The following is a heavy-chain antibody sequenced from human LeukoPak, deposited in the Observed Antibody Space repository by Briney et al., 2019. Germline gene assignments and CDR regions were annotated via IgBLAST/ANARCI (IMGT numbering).Heavy chain of an antibody. CDR1: GYIFTSYS. J-gene: IGHJ5*02. CDR2: INPSGGST. V-gene: IGHV1-46*01. D-gene: IGHD4-23*01. Sequence: EASVKVSCKASGYIFTSYSMHWVRQAPGQGLEWMGLINPSGGSTSYAQKFQGRVTMTRDMSTSTDYMELSSLRSEDTAVYYCARDNSVEDTAWWFDPWGQGTLVTVSS. CDR3: ARDNSVEDTAWWFDP.